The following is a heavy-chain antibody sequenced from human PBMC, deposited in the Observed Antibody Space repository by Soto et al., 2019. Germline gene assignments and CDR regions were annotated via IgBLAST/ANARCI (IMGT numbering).Heavy chain of an antibody. Sequence: SETLSLTCTVSGGSISSGGYYWSWIRHHPGKGLEWIGYIYYSGSTYYNPSLKSRVTISVDTSKNQFSLKLSSVTAADTAVYYCARGTGDRYYYYYGMDVWGQGTTVTVYS. J-gene: IGHJ6*01. CDR1: GGSISSGGYY. V-gene: IGHV4-31*03. CDR2: IYYSGST. D-gene: IGHD7-27*01. CDR3: ARGTGDRYYYYYGMDV.